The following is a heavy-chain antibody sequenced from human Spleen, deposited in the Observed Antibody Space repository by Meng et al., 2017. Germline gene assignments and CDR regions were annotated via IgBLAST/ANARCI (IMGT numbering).Heavy chain of an antibody. Sequence: SLKISCAASRFTFDDYAMHWVRQAPGKGLEWVSGISWNSGSIGYADSVKGRFTISRDNAKNSLYLQTNSLRAEDRAVYYCAKDIRIIGPGGFDYWGQGTRVTVSS. CDR3: AKDIRIIGPGGFDY. J-gene: IGHJ4*02. D-gene: IGHD1-14*01. V-gene: IGHV3-9*01. CDR1: RFTFDDYA. CDR2: ISWNSGSI.